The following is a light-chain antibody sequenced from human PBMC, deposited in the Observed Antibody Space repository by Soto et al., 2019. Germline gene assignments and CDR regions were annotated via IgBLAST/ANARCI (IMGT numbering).Light chain of an antibody. J-gene: IGKJ4*01. CDR2: GAS. CDR3: QQYSTWPLT. CDR1: QSVSSN. V-gene: IGKV3-15*01. Sequence: EIVMTQSPATLPVSPGEGATLSCRASQSVSSNLAWYQQKPGQAPRLLIFGASTRATGIPARFSGSGSGAEFSLTISALQSEDFAIYYCQQYSTWPLTFGGGTKVDIK.